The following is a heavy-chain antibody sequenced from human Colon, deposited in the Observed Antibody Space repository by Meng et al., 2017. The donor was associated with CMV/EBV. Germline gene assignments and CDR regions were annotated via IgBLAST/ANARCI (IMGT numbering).Heavy chain of an antibody. D-gene: IGHD3-10*01. CDR3: ARDYGSGSYYTVSNYYYGMDV. J-gene: IGHJ6*02. CDR1: GFTFSSYS. Sequence: GGSLRFSCAASGFTFSSYSMNWVRQAPGKGLEWVSSISSSSSYIYYADSVKGRFTISRDNAKNSLYLQMNSLRAEDTAVYYCARDYGSGSYYTVSNYYYGMDVWGQGTTVTVSS. V-gene: IGHV3-21*01. CDR2: ISSSSSYI.